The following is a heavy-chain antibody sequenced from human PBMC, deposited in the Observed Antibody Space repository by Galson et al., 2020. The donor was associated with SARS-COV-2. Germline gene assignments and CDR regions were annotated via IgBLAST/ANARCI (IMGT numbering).Heavy chain of an antibody. V-gene: IGHV4-59*08. J-gene: IGHJ4*02. CDR2: FHYDGST. D-gene: IGHD6-13*01. CDR1: GCSISSDY. Sequence: SETLSLTCNVSGCSISSDYWSWIRQPPAKGLEWIGFFHYDGSTNYNPSLKSRVTMSVDTSKKQFSLKLTSVTAADTAVYYCAGYTTASVAFDYWGQGTLVTVSS. CDR3: AGYTTASVAFDY.